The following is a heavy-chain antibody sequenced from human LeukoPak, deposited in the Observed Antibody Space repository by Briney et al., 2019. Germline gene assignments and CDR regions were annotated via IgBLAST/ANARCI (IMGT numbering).Heavy chain of an antibody. CDR2: IYPGGRT. Sequence: GGSLRLSCAASGFTVSANYMSWVRQAPGKGLEWVSVIYPGGRTYYADSVKGRFTISRDNSKNTVYLQMNSLRAEDTAVYYCAKDVYGDYGGLDYWGQGTLVTVSS. V-gene: IGHV3-66*01. D-gene: IGHD4-17*01. CDR3: AKDVYGDYGGLDY. CDR1: GFTVSANY. J-gene: IGHJ4*02.